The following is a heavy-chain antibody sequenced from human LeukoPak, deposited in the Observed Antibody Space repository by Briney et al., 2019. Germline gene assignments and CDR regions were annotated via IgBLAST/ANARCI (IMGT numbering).Heavy chain of an antibody. V-gene: IGHV3-7*03. D-gene: IGHD6-13*01. CDR3: AKDGAAAGTYYFDY. CDR2: IKEDGSES. J-gene: IGHJ4*02. Sequence: GGSLRLSCVVSGFTFSSDWMTWVRQAPGKGLEWVANIKEDGSESYYVDSVKGRFTISRDNTKNSLYLQMNSLRAEDTAVYYCAKDGAAAGTYYFDYWGQGTLVTVSS. CDR1: GFTFSSDW.